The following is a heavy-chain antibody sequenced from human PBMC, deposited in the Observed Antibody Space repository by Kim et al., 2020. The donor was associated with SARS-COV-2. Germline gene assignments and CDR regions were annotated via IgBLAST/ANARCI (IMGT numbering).Heavy chain of an antibody. V-gene: IGHV3-73*01. D-gene: IGHD2-2*01. CDR2: IKRKGNAYAT. CDR3: TNGYCSSTACYPKFDP. Sequence: GGSLRLSCAASGFTFSGSAVHWVRQASGKGLEWVGRIKRKGNAYATAYAASVKGRFTISRDDSENMAYLQMNSLTTEDTAVYYCTNGYCSSTACYPKFDPWCQGTLVTVSS. J-gene: IGHJ5*02. CDR1: GFTFSGSA.